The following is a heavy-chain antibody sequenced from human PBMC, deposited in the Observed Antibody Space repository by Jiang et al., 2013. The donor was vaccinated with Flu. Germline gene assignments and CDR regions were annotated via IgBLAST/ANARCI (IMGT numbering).Heavy chain of an antibody. D-gene: IGHD2-21*02. Sequence: ETLSLTCAVYGGSFSGYYWSWIRQPPGKGLERIGEINHSGSTNYNPSLKSRVTISVDTSKNQFSLKLGSVTAADTAVYYCARSRYCGGDCYSDYWGQGTLVTVSS. V-gene: IGHV4-34*01. J-gene: IGHJ4*02. CDR2: INHSGST. CDR1: GGSFSGYY. CDR3: ARSRYCGGDCYSDY.